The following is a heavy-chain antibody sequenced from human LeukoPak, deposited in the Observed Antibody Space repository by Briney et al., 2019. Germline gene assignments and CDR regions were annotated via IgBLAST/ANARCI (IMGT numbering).Heavy chain of an antibody. CDR2: ISSSGGST. J-gene: IGHJ4*02. CDR1: GFTFGSYA. Sequence: PGGSLRLSCAASGFTFGSYAMNWVRQAPGKGLEWVSAISSSGGSTYYADSVKGRFTISRDNSKNTLYLQMNSLRAEDTAVYYCAKSRVAATLYLPDYWAQGTLVTVSS. V-gene: IGHV3-23*01. D-gene: IGHD2-15*01. CDR3: AKSRVAATLYLPDY.